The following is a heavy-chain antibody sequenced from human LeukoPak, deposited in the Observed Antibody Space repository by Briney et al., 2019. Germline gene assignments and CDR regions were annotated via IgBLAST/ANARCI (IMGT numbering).Heavy chain of an antibody. D-gene: IGHD1-7*01. CDR3: AILELANFDY. Sequence: GGSLRLSCAAFGFTFSSYSMNWVRQAPGKGLEWVSSISSSSSYIYYADSVKGRFTISRDNAKNSLYLQMNSLRAEDTAVYYCAILELANFDYWGQGTLVTVSS. J-gene: IGHJ4*02. V-gene: IGHV3-21*01. CDR1: GFTFSSYS. CDR2: ISSSSSYI.